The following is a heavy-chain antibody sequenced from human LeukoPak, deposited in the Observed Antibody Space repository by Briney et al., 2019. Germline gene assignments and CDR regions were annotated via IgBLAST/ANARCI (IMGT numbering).Heavy chain of an antibody. D-gene: IGHD2-2*03. Sequence: VASVKVSCKASGGTFNNYVISWVRQAPGQGLEWMGGIIPIFGTANYAQKFQGRVTITTDESTSTAYMQLSSLRSEDTAVYYCARGGGYCSSTSCYSGYWGREPWSPSPQ. CDR2: IIPIFGTA. CDR1: GGTFNNYV. V-gene: IGHV1-69*05. CDR3: ARGGGYCSSTSCYSGY. J-gene: IGHJ4*02.